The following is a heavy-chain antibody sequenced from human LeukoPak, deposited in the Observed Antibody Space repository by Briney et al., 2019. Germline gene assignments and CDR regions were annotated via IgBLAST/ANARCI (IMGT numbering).Heavy chain of an antibody. CDR3: ARQGDLGYCSSTSCYTPFDY. CDR1: GYSFTSYW. CDR2: IYPGGSDT. D-gene: IGHD2-2*02. J-gene: IGHJ4*02. Sequence: GESLKISCKGSGYSFTSYWIGWGRQMPGKGLEWMGIIYPGGSDTRYSPSFQGQVTISADKSISTAYLQWSSLKASDTAMYYCARQGDLGYCSSTSCYTPFDYWGQGTLVTVSS. V-gene: IGHV5-51*01.